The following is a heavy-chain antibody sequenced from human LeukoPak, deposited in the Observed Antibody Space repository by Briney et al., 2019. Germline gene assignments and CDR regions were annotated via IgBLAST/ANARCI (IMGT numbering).Heavy chain of an antibody. V-gene: IGHV4-4*09. Sequence: SETLSLTCTVSGGSISSYYWSWIRQPPGKGLEWIGYIYTSGSTNYNPSLKSRVTISVDTSKNQFSLKLSSVTAADTAVYYCAREYGYSGSFIGHYYYYYGMDVWGQGTTVTVSS. CDR2: IYTSGST. D-gene: IGHD5-12*01. CDR3: AREYGYSGSFIGHYYYYYGMDV. J-gene: IGHJ6*02. CDR1: GGSISSYY.